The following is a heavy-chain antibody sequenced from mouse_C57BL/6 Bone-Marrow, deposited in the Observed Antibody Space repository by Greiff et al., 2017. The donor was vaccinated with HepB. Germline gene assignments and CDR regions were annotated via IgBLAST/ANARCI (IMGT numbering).Heavy chain of an antibody. CDR3: ARFRISPYYYAMDY. V-gene: IGHV1-64*01. J-gene: IGHJ4*01. Sequence: VQLQQSGAELVKPGASVKLSCKASGYTFTSYWMHWVKQRPGQGLEWIGMIHPNSGSTNYNEKFKSKATLTVDKSSSTAYMQLSSLTSEDSAVYYCARFRISPYYYAMDYWGQGTSVTVSS. CDR1: GYTFTSYW. CDR2: IHPNSGST.